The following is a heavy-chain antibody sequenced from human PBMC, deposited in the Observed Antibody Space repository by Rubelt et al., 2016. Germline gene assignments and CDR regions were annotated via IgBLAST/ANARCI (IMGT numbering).Heavy chain of an antibody. J-gene: IGHJ4*02. CDR3: ARDGGSSGWYDY. CDR1: GGSVNSGGHY. D-gene: IGHD6-19*01. Sequence: QVQLQESGPGLVKPSETLSLTCTVSGGSVNSGGHYWSWIRQPPGKGLEWIGSVYYSGSTNYNPSLKGRVTLPVDTSQKQFSRMLTSVTAADTAVYFCARDGGSSGWYDYWGQGTLVTVSS. CDR2: VYYSGST. V-gene: IGHV4-61*08.